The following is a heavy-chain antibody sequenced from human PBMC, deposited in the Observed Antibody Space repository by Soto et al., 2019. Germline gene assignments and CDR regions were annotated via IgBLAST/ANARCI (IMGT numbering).Heavy chain of an antibody. CDR1: GCTLSSYA. CDR3: ARGYDEQGSMDV. V-gene: IGHV3-30-3*01. J-gene: IGHJ6*02. CDR2: ISYDGSNK. D-gene: IGHD2-2*01. Sequence: QVQLVESGGGVVQPGRSLRLSCAASGCTLSSYAMHWVRQAPGKGLEWVAVISYDGSNKYYADSVKGRFTISRDNSKNTLYLQMNSLINEDTAVYYWARGYDEQGSMDVWGQGTTVTVSS.